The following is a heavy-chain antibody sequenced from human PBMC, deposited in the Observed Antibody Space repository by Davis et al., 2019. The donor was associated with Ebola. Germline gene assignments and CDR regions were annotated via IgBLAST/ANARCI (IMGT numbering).Heavy chain of an antibody. V-gene: IGHV1-18*01. J-gene: IGHJ4*02. CDR3: AKTSPHSSGSYFDY. CDR1: GYTFTSYG. Sequence: ASVKVSCKASGYTFTSYGISWVRQAPGQGLEWMGWISAYNGNTNYAQKLQGRVTMTTDTSTSTAYMELRSLRSEDTAVYYCAKTSPHSSGSYFDYWGQGTLVTVSS. CDR2: ISAYNGNT. D-gene: IGHD6-19*01.